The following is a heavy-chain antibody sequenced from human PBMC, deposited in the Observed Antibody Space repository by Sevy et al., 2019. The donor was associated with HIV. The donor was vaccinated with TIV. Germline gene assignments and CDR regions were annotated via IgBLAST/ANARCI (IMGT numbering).Heavy chain of an antibody. D-gene: IGHD3-22*01. J-gene: IGHJ4*02. CDR2: ISGSGGSGVKT. Sequence: GGSLRLSCAASGFTFSSYAMNWVRQAPGKGLEWVSGISGSGGSGVKTNYADSVKGGFTISRDDSKNSLYLQLNSLRDEDTAIYYCARKYDSGGYFDYWGQGTLVTVS. CDR3: ARKYDSGGYFDY. V-gene: IGHV3-23*01. CDR1: GFTFSSYA.